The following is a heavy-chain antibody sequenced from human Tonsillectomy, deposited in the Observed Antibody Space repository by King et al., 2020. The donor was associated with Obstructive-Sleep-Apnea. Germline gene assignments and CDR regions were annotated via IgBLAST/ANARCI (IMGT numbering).Heavy chain of an antibody. Sequence: QLQESGPGLVKPSETLSLTCTVSGGSISSYYWSWIRQPPGKGLEWIGYIYYSGSTNYNPSPKSRVTISVDTSKNQFSLKLSSETAADPAVYYCSRTLSIAAAGTGWYFDLWGRGTLVTVSS. CDR1: GGSISSYY. CDR3: SRTLSIAAAGTGWYFDL. V-gene: IGHV4-59*01. D-gene: IGHD6-13*01. CDR2: IYYSGST. J-gene: IGHJ2*01.